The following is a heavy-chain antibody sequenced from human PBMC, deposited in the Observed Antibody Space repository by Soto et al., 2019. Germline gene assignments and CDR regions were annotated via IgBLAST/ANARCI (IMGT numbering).Heavy chain of an antibody. J-gene: IGHJ4*02. D-gene: IGHD5-12*01. Sequence: SETLSLTCTVSGGSISRYYWSWIREPPGKGLGWIGYIYYSGSTNYNPSLKSRVTISVDTSKNQFSLKLSSVTAADTAIYYCTGRIVTTESFLYWGQGTLVSAST. CDR2: IYYSGST. CDR3: TGRIVTTESFLY. V-gene: IGHV4-59*08. CDR1: GGSISRYY.